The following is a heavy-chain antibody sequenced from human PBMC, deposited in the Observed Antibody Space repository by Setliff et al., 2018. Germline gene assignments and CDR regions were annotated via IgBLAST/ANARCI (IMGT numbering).Heavy chain of an antibody. D-gene: IGHD4-17*01. CDR1: GGSFSGYY. V-gene: IGHV4-34*01. Sequence: SETLSLTCAVYGGSFSGYYWSWIRQPPGKGLEWIGEINHSGSTNYNPSLKSRVTISVDTSKNQFSLKLSSVTAADTAVYYCARATTVVTRAVDAFDIWGQGTMVTV. J-gene: IGHJ3*02. CDR3: ARATTVVTRAVDAFDI. CDR2: INHSGST.